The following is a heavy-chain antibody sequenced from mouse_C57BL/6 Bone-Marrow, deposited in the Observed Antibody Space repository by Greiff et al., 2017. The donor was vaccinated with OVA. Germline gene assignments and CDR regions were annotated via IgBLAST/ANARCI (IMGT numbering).Heavy chain of an antibody. CDR2: IYPRSGNT. D-gene: IGHD2-3*01. CDR3: AIYDGYLWYFEV. V-gene: IGHV1-81*01. CDR1: GYTFTSYG. J-gene: IGHJ1*03. Sequence: VQLQESGAELARPGASVKLSCKASGYTFTSYGISWVKQRTGQGLEWIGEIYPRSGNTYYNEKFKGKATLTADKSSSTAYMELRSLTSEDSAVYFCAIYDGYLWYFEVWGTGTTVTVSS.